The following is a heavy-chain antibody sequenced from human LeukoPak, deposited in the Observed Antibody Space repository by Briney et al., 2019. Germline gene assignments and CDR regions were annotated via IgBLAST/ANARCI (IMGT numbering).Heavy chain of an antibody. CDR2: ISGIGTYT. CDR3: ARFTSGIIGNALDI. J-gene: IGHJ3*02. CDR1: GFTVSSNY. Sequence: PGGSLRLSCAASGFTVSSNYMSWVRQAPGKGLEWVSAISGIGTYTYYADSVKGRFTISRDNSKNTLYLQMKSLRAEDTALYYCARFTSGIIGNALDIWGQGTMVTVSS. D-gene: IGHD1-14*01. V-gene: IGHV3-23*01.